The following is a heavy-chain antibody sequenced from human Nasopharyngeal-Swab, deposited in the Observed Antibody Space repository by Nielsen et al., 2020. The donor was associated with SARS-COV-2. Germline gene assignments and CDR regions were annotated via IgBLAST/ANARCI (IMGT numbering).Heavy chain of an antibody. CDR3: ASDSSGYLFNYGMDV. D-gene: IGHD3-22*01. CDR2: FYYSGST. CDR1: GGSISSYS. Sequence: SETLSLTCTVSGGSISSYSWSWIRQPPGKGLEWTGYFYYSGSTNYNPSLKSRVTISVDTSKNQFSLKLSSVTAADTAVYYCASDSSGYLFNYGMDVWGQGTTVTVSS. J-gene: IGHJ6*02. V-gene: IGHV4-59*08.